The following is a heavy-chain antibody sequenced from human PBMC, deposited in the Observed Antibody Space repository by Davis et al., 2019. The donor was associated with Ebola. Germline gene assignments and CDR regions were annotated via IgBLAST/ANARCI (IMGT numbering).Heavy chain of an antibody. CDR1: GFTFSSYW. V-gene: IGHV3-7*03. CDR3: ARVESRYSDDAFDM. D-gene: IGHD3-22*01. J-gene: IGHJ3*02. Sequence: GESLKISCAASGFTFSSYWMTWVRQAPGKGLEWVASIKRDGSEKNYVDSVKGRFTVSRDNAKNSVFLQMDSLRAEDTAVYYCARVESRYSDDAFDMWGQGTMVTVSS. CDR2: IKRDGSEK.